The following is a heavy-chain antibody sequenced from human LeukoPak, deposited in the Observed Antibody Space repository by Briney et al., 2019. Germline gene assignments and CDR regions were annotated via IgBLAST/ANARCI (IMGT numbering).Heavy chain of an antibody. CDR2: IRYDESKK. CDR1: GFAFRSHA. D-gene: IGHD4-17*01. J-gene: IGHJ6*03. V-gene: IGHV3-30*02. Sequence: PGGSLRLSCTASGFAFRSHAMHWVRQAPGEGLEWVAFIRYDESKKFYADSVKGRSTISRDNSKNTLYLQMYSLRAEDTAVYYCAKIPYGDYVLDYYYYMDVWGKGTTVTISS. CDR3: AKIPYGDYVLDYYYYMDV.